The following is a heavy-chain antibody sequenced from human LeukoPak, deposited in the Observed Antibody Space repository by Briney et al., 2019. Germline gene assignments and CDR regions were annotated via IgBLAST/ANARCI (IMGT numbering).Heavy chain of an antibody. D-gene: IGHD2-21*02. CDR2: ISSSSGSR. Sequence: GGSLRLSCAASRFTFNTETMNWVRQAPGKGLEWLSSISSSSGSRYYTDSVRGRFIISRDNAKNSLFLQMNSLRAEDMAVYYCVRGDRRDFWGQGTLVTVSS. CDR3: VRGDRRDF. CDR1: RFTFNTET. J-gene: IGHJ4*02. V-gene: IGHV3-21*01.